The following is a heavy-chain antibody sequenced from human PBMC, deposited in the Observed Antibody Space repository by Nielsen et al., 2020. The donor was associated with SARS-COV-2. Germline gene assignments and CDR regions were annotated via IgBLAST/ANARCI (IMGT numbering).Heavy chain of an antibody. CDR3: ARDLLLWGDCDYWGQGTLDY. V-gene: IGHV3-23*01. CDR2: LSGSASTI. CDR1: GFTFTSYP. Sequence: GGSLRLSCSASGFTFTSYPLSWVRQAPGKGLEWVSSLSGSASTIHYADSVKGRFTISRDNSKNMVYLQMNSLRGDDTAVYYCARDLLLWGDCDYWGQGTLDYWGQGTLVTVSS. J-gene: IGHJ4*02. D-gene: IGHD4-17*01.